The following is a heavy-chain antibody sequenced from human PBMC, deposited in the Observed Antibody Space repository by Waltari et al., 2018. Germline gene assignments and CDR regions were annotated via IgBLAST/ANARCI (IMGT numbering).Heavy chain of an antibody. D-gene: IGHD2-21*02. CDR2: IWYDGSNK. CDR1: GFPFRSYG. CDR3: AKDESFVVVTAIPDY. Sequence: QVQLVESGGGVVQPGRSLRLPCAASGFPFRSYGMHRVRQATGKGPEWVAVIWYDGSNKYYADSVKGRFTISRDNSKNTLYLQMNSLRAEDTAMYYCAKDESFVVVTAIPDYWGQGTLVTVSS. V-gene: IGHV3-30*18. J-gene: IGHJ4*02.